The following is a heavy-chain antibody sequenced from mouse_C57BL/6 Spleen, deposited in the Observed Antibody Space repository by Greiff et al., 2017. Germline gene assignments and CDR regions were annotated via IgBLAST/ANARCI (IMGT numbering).Heavy chain of an antibody. CDR2: IDPANGNT. J-gene: IGHJ3*01. D-gene: IGHD1-1*02. V-gene: IGHV14-3*01. CDR1: GFNIKNTY. Sequence: VQLQQSVAELVRPGASVKLSCTASGFNIKNTYMNWVKQRPEQGLEWIGRIDPANGNTKYAPKFQGKATIAADTSSNTAYLQLSSLTSEATAIYYCARVDVFLAYGGQGTLVTVSA. CDR3: ARVDVFLAY.